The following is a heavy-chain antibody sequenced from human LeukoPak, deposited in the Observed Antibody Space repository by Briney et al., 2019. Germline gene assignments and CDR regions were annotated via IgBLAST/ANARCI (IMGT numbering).Heavy chain of an antibody. CDR1: GYTFTSYD. J-gene: IGHJ5*02. D-gene: IGHD2-2*01. Sequence: GASVKVSCKASGYTFTSYDINWVRQATGQGLEWMGWMNPNSGNTGYAQKFQGRVTMTRNTSISTAYTELSSLRSEDTAVYYCATTGFTYCSSTSCPHPNWFDPWGQGTLVTVSS. CDR2: MNPNSGNT. CDR3: ATTGFTYCSSTSCPHPNWFDP. V-gene: IGHV1-8*01.